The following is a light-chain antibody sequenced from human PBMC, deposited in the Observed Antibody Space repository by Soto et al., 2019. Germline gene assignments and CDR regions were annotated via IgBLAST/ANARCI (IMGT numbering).Light chain of an antibody. V-gene: IGKV1-5*01. Sequence: IQMTQAPSPLSASVGDRITNNCLASQSICSLLAWYQQKPGKAPGLLIYDASYFERGVPSRFSGSGSGTEFTLTVSDLQPDDLGTYYCQQYNNFWTFGPGTKVDIK. CDR1: QSICSL. J-gene: IGKJ1*01. CDR3: QQYNNFWT. CDR2: DAS.